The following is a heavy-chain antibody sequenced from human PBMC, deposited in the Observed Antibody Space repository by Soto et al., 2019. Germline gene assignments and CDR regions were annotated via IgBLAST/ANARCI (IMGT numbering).Heavy chain of an antibody. D-gene: IGHD3-10*01. V-gene: IGHV3-23*01. J-gene: IGHJ4*02. CDR1: GFTLSSYA. CDR3: AKDVTTFRGGINHFDY. Sequence: GGSLRLSCAASGFTLSSYAMSWVRQAPGKGLEWVSAISGGGNTYYADSVKGRFTISRDNSKGTLHLQMNSLRAEDTAVYYCAKDVTTFRGGINHFDYWGQGALVTVSS. CDR2: ISGGGNT.